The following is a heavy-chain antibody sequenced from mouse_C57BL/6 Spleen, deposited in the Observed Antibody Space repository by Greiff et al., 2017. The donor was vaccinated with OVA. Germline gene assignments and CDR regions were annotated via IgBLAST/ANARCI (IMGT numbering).Heavy chain of an antibody. CDR3: AKNYYGSSWYFDV. CDR2: INPNNGGT. CDR1: GYTFTDYN. V-gene: IGHV1-22*01. Sequence: VQLKQSGPELVKPGASVKMSCKASGYTFTDYNMHWVKQSHGKSLEWIGYINPNNGGTSYNQKFKGKATLTVNKSSSTAYMELRSLTSEDSAVYDCAKNYYGSSWYFDVWGTGTTVTVSS. D-gene: IGHD1-1*01. J-gene: IGHJ1*03.